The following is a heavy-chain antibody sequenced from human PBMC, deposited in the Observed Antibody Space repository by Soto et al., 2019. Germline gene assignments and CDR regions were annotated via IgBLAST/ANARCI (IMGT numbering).Heavy chain of an antibody. Sequence: GTSVTVCCKASVYTFTSYGMSWVRQDTGQGLEWMGWISAYNGNTNYAQKLQGRVTMTTDTSTSTAYMELRSLRSDDTAVYYCARALSGSYRYLSPGYYYYMDVWGKGTTVTVSS. CDR3: ARALSGSYRYLSPGYYYYMDV. CDR2: ISAYNGNT. CDR1: VYTFTSYG. D-gene: IGHD3-16*02. J-gene: IGHJ6*03. V-gene: IGHV1-18*01.